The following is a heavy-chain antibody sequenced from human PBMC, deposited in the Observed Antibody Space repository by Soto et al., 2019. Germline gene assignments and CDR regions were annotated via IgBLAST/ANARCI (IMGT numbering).Heavy chain of an antibody. V-gene: IGHV3-30-3*01. Sequence: QVQLVESGGGVVQPGRSLRLSCAASGFTFNYHALNWVRQAPGKGLEWVAVISYDGDNKYIAESVKGRFTISRDNSKNTVSLQMNSLRTEDTAMYFCARGTTTSAFSAMDVWCQGTTVTVSS. J-gene: IGHJ6*02. CDR3: ARGTTTSAFSAMDV. CDR1: GFTFNYHA. D-gene: IGHD1-1*01. CDR2: ISYDGDNK.